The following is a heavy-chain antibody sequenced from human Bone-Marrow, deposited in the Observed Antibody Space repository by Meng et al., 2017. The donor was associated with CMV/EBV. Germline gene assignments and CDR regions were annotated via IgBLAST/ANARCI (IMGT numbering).Heavy chain of an antibody. CDR3: AGGSTYHLASPLDN. CDR1: GGIFRRSA. CDR2: VIAIFSTT. D-gene: IGHD2/OR15-2a*01. V-gene: IGHV1-69*01. J-gene: IGHJ4*02. Sequence: QVQLVQSGAEVKRPGSSVKVSCRASGGIFRRSAISWVRQAPGQGLEWMGGVIAIFSTTSYAQKFQGRVTINADESTNTVYMELSSLRSEDTAVYYCAGGSTYHLASPLDNWGQGTLVTVSS.